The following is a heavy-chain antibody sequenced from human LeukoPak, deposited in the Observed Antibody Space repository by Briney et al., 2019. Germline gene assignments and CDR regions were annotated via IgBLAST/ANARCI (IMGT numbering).Heavy chain of an antibody. V-gene: IGHV3-21*01. CDR1: GFTFSSNS. D-gene: IGHD2-15*01. J-gene: IGHJ2*01. CDR3: ARDGLEAATLHWCFDL. CDR2: ISSISSYI. Sequence: PGGSLRLSGAASGFTFSSNSTNGVRQAPVKGLEWVSSISSISSYIYYADSVKGRFTISRDNARNSLYLQRNSLRAEDTAVYYCARDGLEAATLHWCFDLWGRGTLVTVSS.